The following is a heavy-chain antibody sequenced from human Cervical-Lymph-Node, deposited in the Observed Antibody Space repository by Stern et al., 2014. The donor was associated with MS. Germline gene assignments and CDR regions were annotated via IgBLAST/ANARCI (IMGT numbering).Heavy chain of an antibody. V-gene: IGHV4-59*01. CDR1: GGPMNNYF. D-gene: IGHD6-25*01. J-gene: IGHJ4*02. Sequence: QVQLQESGPGLVKPSETLSLNCTASGGPMNNYFWNWVRQPPGRGLEWVGSVNNRGDTNYSPYLKSRVTISIDASKSQFSLKLQSVTAADTAIYYCTRAPGAATAMLYWGQGSLLTVS. CDR3: TRAPGAATAMLY. CDR2: VNNRGDT.